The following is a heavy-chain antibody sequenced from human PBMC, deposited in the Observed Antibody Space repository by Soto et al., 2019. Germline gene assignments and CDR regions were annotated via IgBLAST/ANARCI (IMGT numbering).Heavy chain of an antibody. CDR3: AVIRGWLDP. V-gene: IGHV3-15*01. D-gene: IGHD1-26*01. CDR2: IKSIPDGGTT. J-gene: IGHJ5*02. CDR1: GFTFSHAW. Sequence: GGSLRLSCAASGFTFSHAWMSWVRQAPGKGPEWVGHIKSIPDGGTTDYAAPVKGRFVISRDDSKSMVYLQMNSLKSEDTGVYYCAVIRGWLDPWGQGTQVTVSS.